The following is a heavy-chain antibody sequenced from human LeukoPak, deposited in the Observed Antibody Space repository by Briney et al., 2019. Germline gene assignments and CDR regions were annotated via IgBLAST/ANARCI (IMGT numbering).Heavy chain of an antibody. CDR3: GKYSYGYYFDY. Sequence: GGSLRLSCAASGFTVSSNYMSWVRQAPGKGLEWVSVIYSGGSTYYADSVKGRFTISRDNSKNTLYLQMNSLRAEDTAVYYCGKYSYGYYFDYWGQGTLVTVSS. CDR1: GFTVSSNY. J-gene: IGHJ4*02. V-gene: IGHV3-53*01. CDR2: IYSGGST. D-gene: IGHD5-18*01.